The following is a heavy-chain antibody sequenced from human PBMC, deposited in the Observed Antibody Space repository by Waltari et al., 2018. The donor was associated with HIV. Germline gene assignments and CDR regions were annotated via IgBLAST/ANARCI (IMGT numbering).Heavy chain of an antibody. CDR2: IYPGDSDT. Sequence: EVQLVQSGAEVKKPGESLKISCKGSGYSFTDYWIGWVRQMPGKGLEWMGIIYPGDSDTRYSPSFQGQVTISADKSISTAYLQWSSLKASDTAMYYCARREGEVVPAAPPHYYFHYWGQGTLVTVSS. D-gene: IGHD2-2*01. CDR3: ARREGEVVPAAPPHYYFHY. J-gene: IGHJ4*02. CDR1: GYSFTDYW. V-gene: IGHV5-51*03.